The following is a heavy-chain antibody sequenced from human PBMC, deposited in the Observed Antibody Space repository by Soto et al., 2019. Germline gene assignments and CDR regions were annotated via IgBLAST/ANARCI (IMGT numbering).Heavy chain of an antibody. CDR1: GGTFSSDA. Sequence: VQLLQSGAEVKQPGSSVKVACKISGGTFSSDAISWVRQAPGQGLEWMGGITPVFESPNYAQKFQGRVTITADESTGTVFMELSSLRSEDTAVYYCARAIHGYNYRVDFWGQGTTVTVSS. CDR2: ITPVFESP. D-gene: IGHD5-18*01. CDR3: ARAIHGYNYRVDF. J-gene: IGHJ6*02. V-gene: IGHV1-69*01.